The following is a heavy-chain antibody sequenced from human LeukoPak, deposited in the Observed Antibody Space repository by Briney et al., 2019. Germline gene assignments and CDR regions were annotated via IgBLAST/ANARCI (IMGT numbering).Heavy chain of an antibody. Sequence: GRSLRLSCAASGFTFSSYAMHWVRQAPGKGLEWVAVISYDGSNKYYADSVKGRFTISRDNSKNTLYLQMNSLRAEDTAVYYCAKDRIVVVTALDVWGQGTTVTVSS. CDR3: AKDRIVVVTALDV. J-gene: IGHJ6*02. D-gene: IGHD2-21*02. V-gene: IGHV3-30-3*01. CDR2: ISYDGSNK. CDR1: GFTFSSYA.